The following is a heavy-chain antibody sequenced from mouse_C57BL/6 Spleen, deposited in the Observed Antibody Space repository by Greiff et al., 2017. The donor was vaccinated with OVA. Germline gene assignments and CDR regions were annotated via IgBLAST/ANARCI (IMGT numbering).Heavy chain of an antibody. J-gene: IGHJ4*01. CDR2: INPSTGGT. D-gene: IGHD2-10*02. CDR1: GYSFTGYY. V-gene: IGHV1-43*01. Sequence: VQLQQSGPELVKPGASVKISCKASGYSFTGYYMHWVKQSSEKSLEWIGEINPSTGGTSYNQKFKGKATLTVDKSSSTAYMQLKSLTSEDSAVYYCARAYGNYDYAMDYWGQGTSVTVSS. CDR3: ARAYGNYDYAMDY.